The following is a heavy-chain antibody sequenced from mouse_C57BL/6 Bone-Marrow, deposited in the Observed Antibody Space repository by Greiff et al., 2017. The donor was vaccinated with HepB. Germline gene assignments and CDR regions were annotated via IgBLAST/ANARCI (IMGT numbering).Heavy chain of an antibody. CDR1: GYTFTSYW. CDR3: LLTFVDY. D-gene: IGHD1-1*01. J-gene: IGHJ2*01. V-gene: IGHV1-59*01. Sequence: VQLQQPGAELVRPGTSVKLSCKASGYTFTSYWMHWVKQRPGQGLEWIGVIDPSDSYTNYNQKFKGKATLTVDTSSSTAYMQLSSLTSEDSAVYYCLLTFVDYWGQGTTLTVSS. CDR2: IDPSDSYT.